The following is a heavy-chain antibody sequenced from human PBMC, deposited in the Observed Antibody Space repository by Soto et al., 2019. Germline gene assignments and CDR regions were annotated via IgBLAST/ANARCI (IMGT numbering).Heavy chain of an antibody. D-gene: IGHD3-3*01. J-gene: IGHJ5*02. Sequence: SETLSLTCTVSGGSISSSSYYWGWIRQPPGKGLEWIGSIYYSGSTYYNPSLKSRVTISVDTSKNQFSLKLSSVTAADTAVYYCARQGGKSGPYGFWSGYYKDGENWFDPWGQGTLVTVSS. CDR2: IYYSGST. CDR1: GGSISSSSYY. CDR3: ARQGGKSGPYGFWSGYYKDGENWFDP. V-gene: IGHV4-39*01.